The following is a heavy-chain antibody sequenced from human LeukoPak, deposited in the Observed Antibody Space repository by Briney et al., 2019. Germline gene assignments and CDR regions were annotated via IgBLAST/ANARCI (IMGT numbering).Heavy chain of an antibody. CDR1: GFTVSSNY. D-gene: IGHD3-16*02. CDR2: IYSGGST. CDR3: ARSLGVWGSYRYSVDP. J-gene: IGHJ5*02. V-gene: IGHV3-66*01. Sequence: GGSLRLSCAASGFTVSSNYMSWVRQAPGKGLEWVSVIYSGGSTYYADSVKGRFTISRDNSKNTLYLQMNSLRAGDTAVYYCARSLGVWGSYRYSVDPWGQGTLVSVSS.